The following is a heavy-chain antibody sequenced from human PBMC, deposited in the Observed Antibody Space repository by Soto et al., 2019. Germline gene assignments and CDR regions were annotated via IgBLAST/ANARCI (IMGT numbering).Heavy chain of an antibody. CDR2: IYHSGST. Sequence: LSLTCAVSGSPINTDYWAWIRQPPGKGLEWIGSIYHSGSTDSNPSLESRVSISIDKSKNQFSLNLSSVTAADTAVYYCARAMRDAYNFYFRGMDVWGQGTTVTVSS. V-gene: IGHV4-38-2*01. J-gene: IGHJ6*02. CDR1: GSPINTDY. D-gene: IGHD1-1*01. CDR3: ARAMRDAYNFYFRGMDV.